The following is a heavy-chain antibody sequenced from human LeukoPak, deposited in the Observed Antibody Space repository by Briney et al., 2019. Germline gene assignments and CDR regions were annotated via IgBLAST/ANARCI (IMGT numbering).Heavy chain of an antibody. Sequence: GGSLRLSCAASGFTVSSNYMSWVRQAPGKGLEWVSVIYSGGSTYYADSVKGRFTISRDNSKNTLYLQMNSLRAEDTAVYYCARELPGTSSWYRADAFDIWGQGTMVTVSS. CDR1: GFTVSSNY. V-gene: IGHV3-53*01. D-gene: IGHD6-13*01. CDR3: ARELPGTSSWYRADAFDI. J-gene: IGHJ3*02. CDR2: IYSGGST.